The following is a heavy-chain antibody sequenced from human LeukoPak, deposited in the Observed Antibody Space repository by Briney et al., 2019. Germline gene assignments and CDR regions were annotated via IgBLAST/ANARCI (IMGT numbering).Heavy chain of an antibody. Sequence: PSETLSLTCAVSGYSISSGDYWGWIRQPPGKGLEWIGNIYHSGSTYYNPSLKSRVTISLDTSKNHFSLNLSSVTAADTAVYYCANIAATGPPEDYWGQGTLVTVSS. CDR2: IYHSGST. J-gene: IGHJ4*02. V-gene: IGHV4-38-2*01. CDR3: ANIAATGPPEDY. D-gene: IGHD6-13*01. CDR1: GYSISSGDY.